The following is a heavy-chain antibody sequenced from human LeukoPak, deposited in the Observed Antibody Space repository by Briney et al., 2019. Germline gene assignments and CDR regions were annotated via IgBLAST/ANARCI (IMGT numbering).Heavy chain of an antibody. Sequence: PGRSLRLSCAASGFTFSSYATHWVRQAPGKGLGWVVVISYDRSNKNYADSVKGRFTFFRNNSKNSLFLQMNSLRAEDTAVYYCARDRNYDSSGYSDAFDIWGQGTMVTVSS. J-gene: IGHJ3*02. V-gene: IGHV3-30-3*01. CDR2: ISYDRSNK. D-gene: IGHD3-22*01. CDR1: GFTFSSYA. CDR3: ARDRNYDSSGYSDAFDI.